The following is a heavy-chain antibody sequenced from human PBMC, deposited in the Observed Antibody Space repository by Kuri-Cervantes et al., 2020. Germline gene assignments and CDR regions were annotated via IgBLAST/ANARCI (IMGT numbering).Heavy chain of an antibody. J-gene: IGHJ6*02. CDR1: GFTFSSYA. CDR2: ISYDGSNK. CDR3: AKEGGSGWYLSYYYYGMDV. D-gene: IGHD6-19*01. V-gene: IGHV3-30*18. Sequence: GGSLRLSCAASGFTFSSYAMSWVRQAPGKGLEWVAVISYDGSNKYYADSVKGRFTISRDNSKNTLYLQMNSLRAEDTAVYYCAKEGGSGWYLSYYYYGMDVWGQGTTVTVSS.